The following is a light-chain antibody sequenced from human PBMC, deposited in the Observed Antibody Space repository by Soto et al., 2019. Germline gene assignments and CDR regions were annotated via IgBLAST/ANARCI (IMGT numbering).Light chain of an antibody. Sequence: QSVLTQPPSASGSPGQSVTISCTGTSSDVGAYDYVSWYQQHPGKAPKLMIYEINKRPSGVPDRFSGSKSGNTASLTVSGLQAEDEADYYCSSFAGSNNFPYVFGTGTQVTVL. CDR3: SSFAGSNNFPYV. J-gene: IGLJ1*01. CDR2: EIN. V-gene: IGLV2-8*01. CDR1: SSDVGAYDY.